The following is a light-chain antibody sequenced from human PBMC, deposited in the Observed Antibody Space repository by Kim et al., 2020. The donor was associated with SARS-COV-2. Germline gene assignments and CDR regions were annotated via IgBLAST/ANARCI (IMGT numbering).Light chain of an antibody. CDR1: QRVSTNY. J-gene: IGKJ1*01. CDR3: HQYATSPPWT. CDR2: GAS. V-gene: IGKV3-20*01. Sequence: PGERATRSCRASQRVSTNYLAWYQQKPGQDPRLLIYGASSRATGIPDRFSGSGSGTDFTFTISRLEPEDFAVYYCHQYATSPPWTFGQGTKVDIK.